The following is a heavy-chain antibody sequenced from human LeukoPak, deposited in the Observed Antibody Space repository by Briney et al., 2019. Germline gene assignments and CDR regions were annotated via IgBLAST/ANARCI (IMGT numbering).Heavy chain of an antibody. CDR3: AKDRIAGHDTFDI. CDR2: INSGGST. CDR1: GFTVSTNY. D-gene: IGHD6-13*01. Sequence: PGRSLRLSCAASGFTVSTNYMSWVRQAPGKGLEWVSLINSGGSTYYADSVKGRFTISRDNSKNAVYLQMNSLRAEDTAVYYCAKDRIAGHDTFDIWGQGTVVTVSS. V-gene: IGHV3-66*02. J-gene: IGHJ3*02.